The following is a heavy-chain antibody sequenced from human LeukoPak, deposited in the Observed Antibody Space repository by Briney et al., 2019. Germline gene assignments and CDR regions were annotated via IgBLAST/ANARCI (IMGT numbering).Heavy chain of an antibody. CDR3: ARIGNYDFSDY. CDR2: ISSSSSI. D-gene: IGHD3-3*01. J-gene: IGHJ4*02. Sequence: GGSLRLSRAASGFTFSHYTMNWVRQAPGKGLEWVSSISSSSSIYYADSMKGRFTISRDNAKNSLYLQMNSLRAEDTAVYYCARIGNYDFSDYWGQGTLVTVSS. V-gene: IGHV3-21*01. CDR1: GFTFSHYT.